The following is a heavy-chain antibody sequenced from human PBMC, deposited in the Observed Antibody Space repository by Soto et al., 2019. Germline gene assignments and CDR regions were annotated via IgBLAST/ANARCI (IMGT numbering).Heavy chain of an antibody. CDR3: AKYCSSTSCLVVYGMDV. J-gene: IGHJ6*02. D-gene: IGHD2-2*01. CDR1: GFTFSSYA. V-gene: IGHV3-23*01. CDR2: ISGSGGTT. Sequence: EVQLLESGGGLVQPGGSLRLSCAASGFTFSSYAMSWFRQAPGKGLEWVSAISGSGGTTYYTDSVKGRFTISRDNSKNTLYLQMNSLRVEDTAVYYCAKYCSSTSCLVVYGMDVWGQGTTVTVSS.